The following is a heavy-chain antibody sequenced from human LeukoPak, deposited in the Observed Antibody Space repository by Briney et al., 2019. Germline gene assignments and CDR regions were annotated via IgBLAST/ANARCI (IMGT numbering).Heavy chain of an antibody. CDR1: GGSISSGDYY. CDR3: AREPYDSSGYVNWFDP. Sequence: SQTLSLTCTVSGGSISSGDYYWRWLRQPPGTGLVWLGYIYYSGSTYYNPSLKSRVTISVDTSKNQFSLKLSSVTAADTAVYYCAREPYDSSGYVNWFDPWGQGTLVTVSS. V-gene: IGHV4-30-4*08. D-gene: IGHD3-22*01. CDR2: IYYSGST. J-gene: IGHJ5*02.